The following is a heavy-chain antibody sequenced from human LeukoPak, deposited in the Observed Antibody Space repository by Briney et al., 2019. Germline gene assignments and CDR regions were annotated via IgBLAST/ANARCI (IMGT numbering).Heavy chain of an antibody. J-gene: IGHJ4*02. Sequence: PGGSLRLSCAASGFTFSSYGMHWVRQAPGKGLEWVAVISYDGSNKYYADSVKGRFTISRDNSKNTLYLQMNNLRAEDTAVYYCAKDWALRAAGSFDYWGQGTLVTVSS. D-gene: IGHD6-13*01. CDR1: GFTFSSYG. CDR2: ISYDGSNK. CDR3: AKDWALRAAGSFDY. V-gene: IGHV3-30*18.